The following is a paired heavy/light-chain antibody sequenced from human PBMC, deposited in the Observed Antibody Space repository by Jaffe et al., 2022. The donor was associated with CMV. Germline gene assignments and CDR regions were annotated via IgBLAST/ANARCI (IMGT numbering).Light chain of an antibody. V-gene: IGKV3-15*01. J-gene: IGKJ2*01. CDR2: GAS. Sequence: EIVMTQSPATLSVSPGERATLSCRASQSVSSNLAWYQQKPGQAPRLLIYGASTRATGIPARFSGSGSGTEFTLTISSLQSEDFAVYYCQQYNNWPLYTFGQGTKLEIK. CDR1: QSVSSN. CDR3: QQYNNWPLYT.
Heavy chain of an antibody. J-gene: IGHJ1*01. CDR2: IKSKTDGGTT. CDR3: TTMLYYDILTGYYNVIGSFQH. CDR1: GFTFSNAW. V-gene: IGHV3-15*01. D-gene: IGHD3-9*01. Sequence: EVQLVESGGGLVKPGGSLRLSCAASGFTFSNAWMSWVRQAPGKGLEWVGRIKSKTDGGTTDYAAPVKGRFTISRDDSKNTLYLQMNSLKTEDTAVYYCTTMLYYDILTGYYNVIGSFQHWGQGTLVTVSS.